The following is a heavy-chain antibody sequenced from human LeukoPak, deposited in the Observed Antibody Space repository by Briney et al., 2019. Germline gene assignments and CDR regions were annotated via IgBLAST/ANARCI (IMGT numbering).Heavy chain of an antibody. CDR2: IKPDGSEK. J-gene: IGHJ3*02. Sequence: GGSLRLSCAASAFTFRTYWMSWVRQAPGKGLEWVAMIKPDGSEKYYVDSVKGLFTISRDNAKNSLYLQMNSLRAEDTAVYYCARQVGVDDAYDIWGQGTMVTISS. CDR3: ARQVGVDDAYDI. V-gene: IGHV3-7*01. CDR1: AFTFRTYW. D-gene: IGHD1-26*01.